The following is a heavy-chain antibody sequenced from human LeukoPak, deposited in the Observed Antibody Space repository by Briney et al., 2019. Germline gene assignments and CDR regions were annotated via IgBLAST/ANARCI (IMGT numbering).Heavy chain of an antibody. CDR1: GFTFSSYV. CDR3: AKDDGSGSYTKYYFDF. D-gene: IGHD3-10*01. Sequence: QPGGSLRLSCAASGFTFSSYVMSWVRQAPGKGLEWVSSITGSGISTNYADSVKGRFTISSDNSKNTLYLQMNSLRAEDTAVYYCAKDDGSGSYTKYYFDFWGQGTLVTVSS. J-gene: IGHJ4*02. V-gene: IGHV3-23*01. CDR2: ITGSGIST.